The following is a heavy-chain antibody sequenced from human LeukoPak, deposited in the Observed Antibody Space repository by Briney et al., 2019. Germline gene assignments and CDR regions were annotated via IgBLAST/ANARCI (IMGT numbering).Heavy chain of an antibody. D-gene: IGHD6-13*01. V-gene: IGHV4-30-4*08. Sequence: SETLSLTCTVSGGSISSGDYYWSRIRQPPGKGLEWIGYIYYSGSTYYNPSLKSRVTISVDTSKNQFSLKLSSVTAADTAVYYCARHRQQQLVRGGFVDYWGQGTLVTVSS. CDR1: GGSISSGDYY. CDR3: ARHRQQQLVRGGFVDY. CDR2: IYYSGST. J-gene: IGHJ4*02.